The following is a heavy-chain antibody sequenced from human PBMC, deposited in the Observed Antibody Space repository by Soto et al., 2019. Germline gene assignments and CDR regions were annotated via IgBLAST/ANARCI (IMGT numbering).Heavy chain of an antibody. CDR1: GASTVSHYP. D-gene: IGHD1-26*01. Sequence: QVQLQESGPGLVKPSQTLSLTCSVSGASTVSHYPWTWIRPPPGTGMEWMGYIFNSGTTFYNPSLTSRLSISMDTSGNHFSLELRSVTAADTAVYYCALALGPTTGLDYWGQGTLVTSSS. CDR2: IFNSGTT. J-gene: IGHJ4*02. CDR3: ALALGPTTGLDY. V-gene: IGHV4-30-4*08.